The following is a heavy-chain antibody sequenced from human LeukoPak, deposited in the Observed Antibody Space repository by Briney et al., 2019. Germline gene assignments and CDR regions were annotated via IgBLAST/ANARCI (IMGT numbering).Heavy chain of an antibody. CDR3: ARETTVTMDAFDI. CDR1: GGSISSGGYY. J-gene: IGHJ3*02. V-gene: IGHV4-30-2*01. Sequence: SETLSLTCTVSGGSISSGGYYWSWIRQPPGKGLEWIGYIYHSGSTYYNPSLKSRVTISVDRSKNQFSLKLSSVTAADTAVYYCARETTVTMDAFDIWGQGTMVTVSS. D-gene: IGHD4-17*01. CDR2: IYHSGST.